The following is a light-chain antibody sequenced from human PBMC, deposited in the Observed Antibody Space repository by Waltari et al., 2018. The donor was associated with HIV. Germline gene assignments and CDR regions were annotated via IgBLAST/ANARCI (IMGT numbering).Light chain of an antibody. J-gene: IGKJ1*01. CDR2: ATS. V-gene: IGKV1-12*01. Sequence: SAYVGDRVTITCRANQSISRWLTWYQQRPGKPPDILIYATSNLQSGVPSRFSGGGSGTNFTLTISSLQPEDFATYYCQQANSFPWTFGQGTKVEVK. CDR1: QSISRW. CDR3: QQANSFPWT.